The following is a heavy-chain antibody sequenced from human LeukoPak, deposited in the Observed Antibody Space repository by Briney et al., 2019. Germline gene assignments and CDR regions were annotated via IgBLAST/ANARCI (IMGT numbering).Heavy chain of an antibody. CDR1: GCSFTSYW. Sequence: GESLKISCKGSGCSFTSYWISWVRQMPGKGLEWMGRIDPSDSYTNYSPSFQGHVTISADKSISTAYLQWSSLKASDTAMYYCARHPTNWFDPWGQGTLVTVSS. CDR3: ARHPTNWFDP. J-gene: IGHJ5*02. V-gene: IGHV5-10-1*01. CDR2: IDPSDSYT.